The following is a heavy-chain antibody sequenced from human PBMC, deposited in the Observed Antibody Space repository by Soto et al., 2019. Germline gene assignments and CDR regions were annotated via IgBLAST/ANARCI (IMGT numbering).Heavy chain of an antibody. CDR3: ARLSSGWYFDY. CDR1: GFTFSSYA. CDR2: ISGSGGST. V-gene: IGHV3-23*01. Sequence: EVQLLESGGGVVQPGGSLRLSCAASGFTFSSYAMSWVRQAPGKGLEWVSAISGSGGSTYYADSVKGRFTISRDNSKNTLYLQMNGLSAEDTAVYYCARLSSGWYFDYWGQGTLVTVSS. D-gene: IGHD6-19*01. J-gene: IGHJ4*02.